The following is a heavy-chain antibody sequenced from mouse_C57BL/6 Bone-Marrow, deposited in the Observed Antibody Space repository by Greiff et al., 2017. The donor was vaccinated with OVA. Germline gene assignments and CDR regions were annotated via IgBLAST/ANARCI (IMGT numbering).Heavy chain of an antibody. V-gene: IGHV1-82*01. CDR2: IYPGDGDT. CDR1: GYAFSSSW. CDR3: ARDWGGFAY. D-gene: IGHD4-1*01. Sequence: QVQLQQSGPELVKPGASVKISCKASGYAFSSSWMNWVKQRPGKGLEWIGRIYPGDGDTNYNGKFKGKATLTADKASSTAYMQLSSLTSEDSAVYFCARDWGGFAYWGQGTLVTVSA. J-gene: IGHJ3*01.